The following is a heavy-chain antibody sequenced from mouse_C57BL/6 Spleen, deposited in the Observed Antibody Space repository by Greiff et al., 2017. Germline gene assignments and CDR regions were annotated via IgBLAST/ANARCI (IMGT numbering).Heavy chain of an antibody. J-gene: IGHJ3*01. V-gene: IGHV5-9-1*02. CDR2: ISSGGDYI. CDR3: TRGDGPFAS. D-gene: IGHD2-3*01. CDR1: GFTFSSYA. Sequence: EVNVVESGEGLVKPGGSLKLSCAASGFTFSSYAMSWVRQTPEKRLEWVAYISSGGDYIYYADTVKGRFTISRDNARNTLYLQMSSLKSEDTAMYYCTRGDGPFASWGQGTLVTVSA.